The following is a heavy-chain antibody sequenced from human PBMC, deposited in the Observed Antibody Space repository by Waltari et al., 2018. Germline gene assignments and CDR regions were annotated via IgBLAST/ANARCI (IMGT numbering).Heavy chain of an antibody. CDR2: ISSSGRTI. J-gene: IGHJ4*02. D-gene: IGHD1-26*01. CDR1: GFPFSHYE. Sequence: EVKLVESGGGLVQPGGSLRLSCAASGFPFSHYEFNWVGQAPGKGLELVSYISSSGRTIDYADSVKGRLTMSRDDAKNSVYLQMHSLRAEDTAVYYCATSIVGSLDYWGQGNLVTVSS. V-gene: IGHV3-48*03. CDR3: ATSIVGSLDY.